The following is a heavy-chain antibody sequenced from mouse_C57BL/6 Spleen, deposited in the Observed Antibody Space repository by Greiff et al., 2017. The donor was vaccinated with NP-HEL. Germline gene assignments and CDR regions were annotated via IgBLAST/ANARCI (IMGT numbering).Heavy chain of an antibody. CDR1: GFNIKDYY. D-gene: IGHD2-1*01. Sequence: VQLQQSGAELVRPGASVKLSCTASGFNIKDYYMHWVKQRPEQGLEWIGRIDPEDGDTEYAPKFQGKATMTADTSSNPADLQLSSLTSEDTAVYYCTYYGNYGSFDYWGQGTTLTVSS. J-gene: IGHJ2*01. V-gene: IGHV14-1*01. CDR3: TYYGNYGSFDY. CDR2: IDPEDGDT.